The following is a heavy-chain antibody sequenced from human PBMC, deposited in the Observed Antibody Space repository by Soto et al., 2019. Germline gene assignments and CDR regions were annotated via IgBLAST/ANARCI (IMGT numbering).Heavy chain of an antibody. V-gene: IGHV3-66*01. CDR2: IFSGGRT. CDR1: GFTVSSNY. J-gene: IGHJ6*02. CDR3: ARDRIPTGMDV. Sequence: PGGSLRLSCAASGFTVSSNYMSWVRQAPGKGLDWVLVIFSGGRTYYADSVKGSFTISRDNSKNTLFLQMNSLRAEDTAVYYCARDRIPTGMDVWGQGTTVTVSS.